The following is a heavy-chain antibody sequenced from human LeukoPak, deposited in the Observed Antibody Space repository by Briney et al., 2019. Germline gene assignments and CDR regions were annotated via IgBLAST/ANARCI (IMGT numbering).Heavy chain of an antibody. CDR2: IWYDGSNK. CDR1: GFTFSSYG. Sequence: TGGSLRLSCAASGFTFSSYGMHWVRQAPGKGLEWVAVIWYDGSNKYYADSVKGRFTISRDNSKNTLYLQMNSLRAEDTAVYYCAKDFARYSSSWLFDYWGQGTLVTVSS. V-gene: IGHV3-33*06. CDR3: AKDFARYSSSWLFDY. J-gene: IGHJ4*02. D-gene: IGHD6-13*01.